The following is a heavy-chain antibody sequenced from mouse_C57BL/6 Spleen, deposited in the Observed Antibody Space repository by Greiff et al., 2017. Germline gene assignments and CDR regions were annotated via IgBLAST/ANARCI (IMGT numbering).Heavy chain of an antibody. CDR1: GYTFTSYG. CDR3: ARGGYDYDSWFAY. CDR2: IYPRSGNT. D-gene: IGHD2-4*01. J-gene: IGHJ3*01. V-gene: IGHV1-81*01. Sequence: QVQLQQPGAELARPGASVKLSCKASGYTFTSYGISWVKQRTGQGLEWIGEIYPRSGNTYYNEKFKGKATLTADKSSSTAYMELRSLTSEDSAVYFCARGGYDYDSWFAYWGQGTLVTVSA.